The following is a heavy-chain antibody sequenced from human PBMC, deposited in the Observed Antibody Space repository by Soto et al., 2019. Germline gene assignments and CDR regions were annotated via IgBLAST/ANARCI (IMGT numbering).Heavy chain of an antibody. D-gene: IGHD2-15*01. J-gene: IGHJ4*02. CDR1: GGSFSGYY. V-gene: IGHV4-34*01. Sequence: SETLSLTCAVYGGSFSGYYWSWIRQPPGKGLEWIGEINHSGSTNYNPSLKSRVTISVDTSKNQFSLKLSSVTAADTAVYYCARRDLDLGYCSGGSCHLLDYWGQGTLVTVYS. CDR2: INHSGST. CDR3: ARRDLDLGYCSGGSCHLLDY.